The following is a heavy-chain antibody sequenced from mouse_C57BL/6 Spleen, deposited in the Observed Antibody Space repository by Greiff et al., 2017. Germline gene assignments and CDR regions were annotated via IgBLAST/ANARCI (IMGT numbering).Heavy chain of an antibody. CDR3: AKVYYGYDGDY. Sequence: VKLQQPGAELVKPGASVKMSFKASGYTFTSYWITWVKQRPGQGLEWIGDIYPGSGSTNYNEKFKSKATLTVDTSSSTAYMQLSSLTSEDSAVYYCAKVYYGYDGDYWGQGTTLTVSS. CDR1: GYTFTSYW. J-gene: IGHJ2*01. D-gene: IGHD2-2*01. V-gene: IGHV1-55*01. CDR2: IYPGSGST.